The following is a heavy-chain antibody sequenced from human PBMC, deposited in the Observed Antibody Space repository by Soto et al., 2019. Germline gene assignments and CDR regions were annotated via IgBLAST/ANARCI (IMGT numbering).Heavy chain of an antibody. CDR2: ISYDGSNK. V-gene: IGHV3-30*18. CDR1: GFTFSSYG. D-gene: IGHD4-17*01. CDR3: AKDLELEYGDYYYYGMDV. J-gene: IGHJ6*02. Sequence: GGSLRLSCAASGFTFSSYGMHWVRQAPGKGLEWVAVISYDGSNKYYADSVKGRFTISRDNSKNTLYLQMNSLRAEDTAVYYCAKDLELEYGDYYYYGMDVWGQGTTVTVSS.